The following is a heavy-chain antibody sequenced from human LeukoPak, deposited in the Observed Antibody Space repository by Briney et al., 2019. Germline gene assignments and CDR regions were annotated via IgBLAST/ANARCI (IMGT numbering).Heavy chain of an antibody. CDR1: GFTFSSYG. Sequence: GRSLRLSCAASGFTFSSYGMHWVRQAPGKGLEWVAVILNDGSQEKYADSVKGRFTISRDNSKNTLFLQMNSLRAEDTAVYYCARDDALGDNALDIWGQGTMVSVSS. V-gene: IGHV3-33*01. CDR2: ILNDGSQE. CDR3: ARDDALGDNALDI. D-gene: IGHD3-16*01. J-gene: IGHJ3*02.